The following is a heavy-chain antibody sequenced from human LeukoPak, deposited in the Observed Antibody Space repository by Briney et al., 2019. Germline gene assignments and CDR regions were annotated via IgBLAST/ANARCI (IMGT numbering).Heavy chain of an antibody. CDR2: IYYSGST. D-gene: IGHD2/OR15-2a*01. J-gene: IGHJ3*02. V-gene: IGHV4-39*01. Sequence: SETLSLTCTVSGGFIHSGSYYWGWIRQPPGKGLEWIGNIYYSGSTYYNPSLKSRVTISVDTSKNQFSLTLSSVTAAYTAVYYCARLPSFDAFDIWGQGTMVTVSS. CDR1: GGFIHSGSYY. CDR3: ARLPSFDAFDI.